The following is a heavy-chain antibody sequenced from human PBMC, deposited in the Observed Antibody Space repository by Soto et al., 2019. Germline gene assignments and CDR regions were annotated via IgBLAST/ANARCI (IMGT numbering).Heavy chain of an antibody. V-gene: IGHV4-34*01. D-gene: IGHD2-2*03. CDR2: INHSGST. CDR3: ARGLDRDGYYYYYGMDV. J-gene: IGHJ6*02. Sequence: SETLRLRCAVDGGSCSGYYGRCIRQPPGKGLEWIGEINHSGSTNYNPSLKSRVTISVDTSKNQFSLKLSSVTAADTAVYYCARGLDRDGYYYYYGMDVWGHGTTVTVSS. CDR1: GGSCSGYY.